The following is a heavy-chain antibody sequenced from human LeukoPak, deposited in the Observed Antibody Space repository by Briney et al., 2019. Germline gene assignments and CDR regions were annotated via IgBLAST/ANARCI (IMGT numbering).Heavy chain of an antibody. CDR2: IYYSGST. Sequence: SETLSLTCTVSGGSISSSSYYWGWIRQPPGKGLERIGSIYYSGSTYYNPSLKSRVTISVDTSKHQFSLKLSSVTAADTAVYYCASPEPGYSSGWYGPFDYWGQGTLVTVSS. J-gene: IGHJ4*02. CDR1: GGSISSSSYY. D-gene: IGHD6-19*01. CDR3: ASPEPGYSSGWYGPFDY. V-gene: IGHV4-39*01.